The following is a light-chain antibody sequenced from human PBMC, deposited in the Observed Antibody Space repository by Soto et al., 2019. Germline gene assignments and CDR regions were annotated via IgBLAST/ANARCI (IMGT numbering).Light chain of an antibody. CDR3: SSYTSSSTPYL. Sequence: QSVLTQPASVSGSPGQSITISCTGTSSDVGGYNYVSWYQQHPGKAPKLMIYAVSNRPSGVSNRFSGSKSGNTASLTISGLQAEDEADYYCSSYTSSSTPYLFGTGTKLTVL. V-gene: IGLV2-14*01. CDR2: AVS. CDR1: SSDVGGYNY. J-gene: IGLJ1*01.